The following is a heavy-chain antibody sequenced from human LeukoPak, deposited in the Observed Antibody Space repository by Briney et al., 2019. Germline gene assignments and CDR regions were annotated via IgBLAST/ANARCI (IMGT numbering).Heavy chain of an antibody. D-gene: IGHD3-10*01. CDR3: ARPLVRGVIISPFDY. Sequence: PSETLSLTCAVYGGSLSGYYWSWIRQPPGKGLEWIGEINHSGSTNYNPSLKSRVTISVDTSKNQFSLKLSSVTAADTAVYYCARPLVRGVIISPFDYWGQGTLVTVSS. J-gene: IGHJ4*02. CDR2: INHSGST. V-gene: IGHV4-34*01. CDR1: GGSLSGYY.